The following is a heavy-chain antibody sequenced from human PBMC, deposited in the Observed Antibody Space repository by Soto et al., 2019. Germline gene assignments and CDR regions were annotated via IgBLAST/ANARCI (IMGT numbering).Heavy chain of an antibody. CDR3: AKAVLVAATSPFDY. J-gene: IGHJ4*02. CDR1: GFTFSTYA. Sequence: PGGSLRLSCAASGFTFSTYAMSLVRQAPGKGLEWVSAISGSGGSTYSADSVKGRFTISRDNSKNTLYLQMNSLRAEDTAVYYCAKAVLVAATSPFDYWGQGTLVTVSS. V-gene: IGHV3-23*01. CDR2: ISGSGGST. D-gene: IGHD2-15*01.